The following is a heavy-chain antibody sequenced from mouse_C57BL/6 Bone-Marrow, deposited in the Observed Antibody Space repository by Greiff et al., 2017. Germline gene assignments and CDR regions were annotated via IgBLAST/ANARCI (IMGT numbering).Heavy chain of an antibody. CDR2: IHPNSGST. CDR1: GYTFTCYW. D-gene: IGHD2-3*01. V-gene: IGHV1-64*01. CDR3: ARAMMLFGYYFVY. Sequence: VQLQQPGAELVKPGASVKLFCKASGYTFTCYWTHWVKQRPGQGLEWIGMIHPNSGSTKYNEKLKSKATLTVDKASSTAYMQLSSLTSEHSAVYYCARAMMLFGYYFVYWGQGTTLPVSS. J-gene: IGHJ2*01.